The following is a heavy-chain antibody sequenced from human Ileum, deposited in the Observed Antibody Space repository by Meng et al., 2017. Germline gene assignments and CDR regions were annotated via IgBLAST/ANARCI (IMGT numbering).Heavy chain of an antibody. Sequence: QGPVQQWGAGLLKPSETLSLTCAVYGGSFSGYYWSWIRQPPGKGLEWIGEINHSGSTNYNPSLKSRVTISVDTSKNQFSLKLSSVTAADTAVYYCSRTSYYDNSGYYPGWGQGTLVTVSS. J-gene: IGHJ4*02. CDR3: SRTSYYDNSGYYPG. D-gene: IGHD3-22*01. CDR2: INHSGST. CDR1: GGSFSGYY. V-gene: IGHV4-34*01.